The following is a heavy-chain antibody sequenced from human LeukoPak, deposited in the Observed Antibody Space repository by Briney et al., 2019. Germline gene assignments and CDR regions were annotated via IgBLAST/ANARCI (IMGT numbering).Heavy chain of an antibody. J-gene: IGHJ4*02. CDR2: IYYSGST. D-gene: IGHD3-3*01. V-gene: IGHV4-59*01. CDR3: ARGYDFWSGYYNDY. CDR1: GGSISSYY. Sequence: SETLSLTCTVSGGSISSYYWSWIRQPPGKGLEWIGYIYYSGSTNYNPSLESRVTISVDTSKNQFSLKLNSVTAADTAVYHCARGYDFWSGYYNDYWGQGTLVTVSP.